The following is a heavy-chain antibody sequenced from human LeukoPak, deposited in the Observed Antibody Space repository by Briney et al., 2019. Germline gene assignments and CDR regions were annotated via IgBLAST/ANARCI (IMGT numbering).Heavy chain of an antibody. CDR2: ISYDGSNK. D-gene: IGHD6-13*01. CDR1: GFTFSSYG. CDR3: AKDSSVAAAGFDY. V-gene: IGHV3-30*18. Sequence: GRSLRLSCAASGFTFSSYGMHWVRQAPGKGLEWVAVISYDGSNKYYADSVKGRFTISRDNSKNTLYLQMNNLRAEDTAVYYCAKDSSVAAAGFDYWGQGTLVTVSS. J-gene: IGHJ4*02.